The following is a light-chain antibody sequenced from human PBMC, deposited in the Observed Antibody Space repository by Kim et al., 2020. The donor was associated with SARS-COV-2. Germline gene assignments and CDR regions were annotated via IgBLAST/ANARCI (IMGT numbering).Light chain of an antibody. Sequence: DIQMTQSPSSLSASVGDRVTITCRASQGIRNYVGWFQQKPGKAPKRLIYAASSLQSGVPSRFSGSGSGTEFTLTISSLQPEDFATYFCLQHDSDPPTFGQGTRLEIK. CDR2: AAS. J-gene: IGKJ5*01. V-gene: IGKV1-17*01. CDR1: QGIRNY. CDR3: LQHDSDPPT.